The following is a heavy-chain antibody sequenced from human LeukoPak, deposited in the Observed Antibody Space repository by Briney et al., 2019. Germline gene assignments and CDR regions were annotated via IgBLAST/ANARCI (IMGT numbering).Heavy chain of an antibody. CDR1: GVTFSTYS. J-gene: IGHJ3*02. Sequence: GGSLRLSCAGSGVTFSTYSMNWVRQAPGKGLEWVSSIISSSSYIYYADSVKGRFTISRDNAKNSLYLQLNSLRAEDTAVYYCAGTGSGSYYKPVAFDIWGQGTMVTVSS. D-gene: IGHD3-10*01. CDR3: AGTGSGSYYKPVAFDI. V-gene: IGHV3-21*01. CDR2: IISSSSYI.